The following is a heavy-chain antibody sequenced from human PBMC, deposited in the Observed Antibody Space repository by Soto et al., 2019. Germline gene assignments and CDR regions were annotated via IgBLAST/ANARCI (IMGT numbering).Heavy chain of an antibody. D-gene: IGHD6-19*01. Sequence: GGSLRLSCAASGFTFSSYGMHWVRQAPGKGLEWVAVIWYDGSNKYYADSVKGRFTISRDNSENTLYLQMNSLRAEDTAVYYCVRDRGSTGWYYFAYWGQGTLVTVSS. J-gene: IGHJ4*02. CDR2: IWYDGSNK. V-gene: IGHV3-33*01. CDR3: VRDRGSTGWYYFAY. CDR1: GFTFSSYG.